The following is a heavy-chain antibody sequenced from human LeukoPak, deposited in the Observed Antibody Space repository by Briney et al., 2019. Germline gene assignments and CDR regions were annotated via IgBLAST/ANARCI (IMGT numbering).Heavy chain of an antibody. CDR3: ARWIQLWLEGGEFDY. V-gene: IGHV4-38-2*02. D-gene: IGHD5-18*01. CDR2: IYHSGST. J-gene: IGHJ4*02. Sequence: SETLSLTCTVSGYSISSGYYWGWIRQPPGKGLEWIGGIYHSGSTYYNPSLKSRVTISVDTSKNQFSLKLSSVTAADTAVYYCARWIQLWLEGGEFDYWGQGTLVTVSS. CDR1: GYSISSGYY.